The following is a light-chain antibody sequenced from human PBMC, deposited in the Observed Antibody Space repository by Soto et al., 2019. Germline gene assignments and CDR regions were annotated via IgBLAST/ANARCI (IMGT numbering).Light chain of an antibody. V-gene: IGKV3-11*01. CDR2: DAS. CDR1: QSLSTS. CDR3: QQRSGWPRIFT. J-gene: IGKJ3*01. Sequence: EIVLTQSPATLSLSPGETATLSCRASQSLSTSLAWYQPKPGQAPRLLIYDASNRATGIPARFSGSGSGTDFTLTISSLEPEDFAVYYCQQRSGWPRIFTFGPGTKVDFK.